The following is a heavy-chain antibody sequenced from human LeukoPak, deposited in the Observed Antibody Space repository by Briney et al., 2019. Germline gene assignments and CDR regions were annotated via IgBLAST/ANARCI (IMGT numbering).Heavy chain of an antibody. CDR1: GGSISSYY. J-gene: IGHJ4*02. CDR2: IYTSGST. V-gene: IGHV4-4*07. Sequence: SETLSLTCTVSGGSISSYYWSWIRQPAGKGLEWIGRIYTSGSTNYNPSLKSRVTMSVDTSKNQFSLKLSSVTAADTAVYYCARERPSQIAAAGTLDYWGQGTLVTVSS. CDR3: ARERPSQIAAAGTLDY. D-gene: IGHD6-13*01.